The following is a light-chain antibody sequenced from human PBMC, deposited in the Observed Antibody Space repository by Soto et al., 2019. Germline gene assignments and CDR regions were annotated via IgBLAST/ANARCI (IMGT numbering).Light chain of an antibody. Sequence: ALTPSPDTLSLSPGERPTLSCRASQNADSNYLAWYQQKPGQAPRVLIYDASIRATGIPDRFSGSGPGTDFTLTISRREPEDSAVYYCQQYDSSPLPFGEGTKV. CDR1: QNADSNY. CDR3: QQYDSSPLP. CDR2: DAS. J-gene: IGKJ4*01. V-gene: IGKV3-20*01.